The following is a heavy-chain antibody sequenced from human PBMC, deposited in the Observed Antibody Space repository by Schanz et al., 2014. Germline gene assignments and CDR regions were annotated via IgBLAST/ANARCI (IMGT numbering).Heavy chain of an antibody. V-gene: IGHV3-23*04. J-gene: IGHJ6*02. CDR3: AKGMGYCSGGTCYDYYYYGLDV. CDR2: ISHSGGSK. CDR1: GFTLSSYA. D-gene: IGHD2-15*01. Sequence: QLVESGGGVVQPGRSLRLSCAAYGFTLSSYAMHWVRQAPGKGLEWVSSISHSGGSKYYADSVKGRFTISRDNSENTLYLQMNSLSADDTAVFYCAKGMGYCSGGTCYDYYYYGLDVWGQGTTVTVSS.